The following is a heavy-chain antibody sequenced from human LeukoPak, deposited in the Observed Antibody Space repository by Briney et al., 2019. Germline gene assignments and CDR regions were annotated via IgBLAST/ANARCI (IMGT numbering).Heavy chain of an antibody. CDR2: IYTSGST. CDR1: GDPNSSYY. CDR3: ARTYSGDYGPNWFDP. Sequence: SEPLTLTCTVSGDPNSSYYWRWIRQPAGKGLEWIGHIYTSGSTNYNPSLKSRVSMSVDTSKTHFSLKLSNVTAADTAVYYCARTYSGDYGPNWFDPWGQGTLVTVSS. J-gene: IGHJ5*02. D-gene: IGHD4-17*01. V-gene: IGHV4-4*07.